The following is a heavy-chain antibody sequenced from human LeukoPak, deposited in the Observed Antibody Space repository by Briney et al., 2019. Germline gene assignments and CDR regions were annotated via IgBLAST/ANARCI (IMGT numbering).Heavy chain of an antibody. J-gene: IGHJ4*02. D-gene: IGHD3-10*01. Sequence: PGGSLRLSCAASGFTFSSYWMSWVRQAPGKGLEWVANIKQDGSEKYYVDSVKGRFTISRDNAKNTLYLQMHSLRAEDTAVYYCARDSGSGSYSGYWGLGTLVTVSS. CDR1: GFTFSSYW. CDR3: ARDSGSGSYSGY. CDR2: IKQDGSEK. V-gene: IGHV3-7*01.